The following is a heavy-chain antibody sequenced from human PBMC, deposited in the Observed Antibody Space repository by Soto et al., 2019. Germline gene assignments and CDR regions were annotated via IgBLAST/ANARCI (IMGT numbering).Heavy chain of an antibody. J-gene: IGHJ5*02. Sequence: ETLSLTCTVSGGSISNYYWSWIRQPPGKGLEWIAYIYYSGSTNYNPSLKRRVTVSVDTSKNQFSLRLRSVTAADTAVYYCARQDNCHSGPCSTGRGFDPGGQGTLVTVSS. CDR1: GGSISNYY. CDR2: IYYSGST. CDR3: ARQDNCHSGPCSTGRGFDP. V-gene: IGHV4-59*08. D-gene: IGHD1-26*01.